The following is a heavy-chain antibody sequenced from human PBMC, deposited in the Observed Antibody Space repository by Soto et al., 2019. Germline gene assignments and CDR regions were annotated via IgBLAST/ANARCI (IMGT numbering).Heavy chain of an antibody. CDR2: IYYSGST. J-gene: IGHJ6*02. CDR3: ASSTTGTSYYYGMDV. CDR1: GGSISSGGYY. D-gene: IGHD1-1*01. Sequence: PSEPLSLTCTVSGGSISSGGYYWSRIRQHPGKGLEWIGYIYYSGSTYYNPSLKSLVTISVDTSKNQFSLKLSSVTAADTAVYYCASSTTGTSYYYGMDVWGQGTTVTVSS. V-gene: IGHV4-31*01.